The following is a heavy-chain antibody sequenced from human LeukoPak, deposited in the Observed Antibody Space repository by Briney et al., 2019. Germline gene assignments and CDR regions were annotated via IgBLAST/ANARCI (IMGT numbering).Heavy chain of an antibody. D-gene: IGHD2-2*01. CDR1: GGSISSGDYY. CDR3: ARGGPAADNWFDP. Sequence: PSQTLSLTCTVSGGSISSGDYYWSWIRQPPGKGLEWIGYIYCSGSTYYNPSLKSRVTISVDTSKNQFSLKLSSVTAADTAVYYCARGGPAADNWFDPWGQGTLVTVSS. CDR2: IYCSGST. V-gene: IGHV4-30-4*01. J-gene: IGHJ5*02.